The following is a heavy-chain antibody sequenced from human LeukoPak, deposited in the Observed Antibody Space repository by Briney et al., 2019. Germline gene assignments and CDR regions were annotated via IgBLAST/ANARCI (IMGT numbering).Heavy chain of an antibody. CDR2: MNPNSGNT. J-gene: IGHJ4*02. D-gene: IGHD4-17*01. Sequence: ASVKVSCKASGYTFTRYDINWGRQATGQGLEWMGWMNPNSGNTGYAQKFQGRVTMTRNTSTGTAYMGLSSLRSEDTAMYYCESEPGEDFDYWGQGTLVTVSS. CDR1: GYTFTRYD. CDR3: ESEPGEDFDY. V-gene: IGHV1-8*01.